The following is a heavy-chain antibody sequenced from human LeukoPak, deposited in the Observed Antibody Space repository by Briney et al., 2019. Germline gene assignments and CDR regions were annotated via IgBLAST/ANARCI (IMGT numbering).Heavy chain of an antibody. Sequence: PGGSLRLSCAASGFTFSSYGMSWVRQAPGKGLEWVSAISGSGDATYYAESVKGRFTISRDNSKNTLYLQMNGLRAEDTAVYYCAKEIPPPESFSAWLRYYWGQGTLVTVSS. CDR1: GFTFSSYG. V-gene: IGHV3-23*01. CDR2: ISGSGDAT. D-gene: IGHD6-19*01. CDR3: AKEIPPPESFSAWLRYY. J-gene: IGHJ4*02.